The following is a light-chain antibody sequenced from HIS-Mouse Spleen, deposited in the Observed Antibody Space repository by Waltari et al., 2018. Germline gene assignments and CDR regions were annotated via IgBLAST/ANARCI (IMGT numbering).Light chain of an antibody. V-gene: IGKV1-13*02. Sequence: AIQLTQSPSSLSASVGDRSTITCRASQGNSSVLAWYQQKPGKSPKRLIYDAYSLESGVPARLSGSGYGTDFTLPIRSLQPEDFATYYCQQFNRYPALTFGGGTKVEIK. CDR2: DAY. CDR3: QQFNRYPALT. J-gene: IGKJ4*01. CDR1: QGNSSV.